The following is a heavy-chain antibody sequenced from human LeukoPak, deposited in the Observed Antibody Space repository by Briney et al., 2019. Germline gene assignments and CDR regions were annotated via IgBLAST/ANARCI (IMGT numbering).Heavy chain of an antibody. CDR3: AKDHDSSGMDV. CDR1: GFTFSSYG. J-gene: IGHJ6*02. V-gene: IGHV3-30*18. D-gene: IGHD1-1*01. CDR2: ISYDGSNK. Sequence: PGRSLRLSCAASGFTFSSYGMHWVRQAPGKGLEWVAFISYDGSNKYYADSVKGRYTICRDNSKNTLYLQMNSLRPEDTAVYYCAKDHDSSGMDVWGQGPTVTVSS.